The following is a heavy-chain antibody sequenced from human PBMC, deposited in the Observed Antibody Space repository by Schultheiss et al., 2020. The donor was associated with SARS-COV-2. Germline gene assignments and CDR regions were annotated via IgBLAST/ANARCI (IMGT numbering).Heavy chain of an antibody. D-gene: IGHD4-17*01. CDR1: GGSISSYY. CDR3: ARGGDYGDYVNWYFDL. V-gene: IGHV4-59*12. CDR2: IYYSGST. J-gene: IGHJ2*01. Sequence: SQTLSLTCTVSGGSISSYYWSWIRQPPGKGLEWIGYIYYSGSTNYNPSLKSRVTMSVDTSKNQFSLKLSSVTAADTAVYYCARGGDYGDYVNWYFDLWGRGTLVTVSS.